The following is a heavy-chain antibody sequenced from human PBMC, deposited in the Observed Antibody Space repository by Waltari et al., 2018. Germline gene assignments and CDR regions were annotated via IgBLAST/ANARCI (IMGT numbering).Heavy chain of an antibody. CDR3: AKGKGGSYPDAFDI. Sequence: EVQLVESGGGLVQPGRSLRRSCAASGFTFDDYAMHGVRQAPGKGLEWVSGISWNSGSIGYADSVKGRFTISRDNAKNSLYLQMNSLRAEDMALYYCAKGKGGSYPDAFDIWGQGTMVTVSS. CDR1: GFTFDDYA. D-gene: IGHD1-26*01. V-gene: IGHV3-9*03. J-gene: IGHJ3*02. CDR2: ISWNSGSI.